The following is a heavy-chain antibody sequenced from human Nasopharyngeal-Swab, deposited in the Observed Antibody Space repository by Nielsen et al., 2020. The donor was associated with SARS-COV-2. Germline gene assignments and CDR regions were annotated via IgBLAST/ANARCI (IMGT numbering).Heavy chain of an antibody. CDR1: GYSFTSYW. CDR3: ARLKQQLVVGGYGMDV. Sequence: GGSLRLSCKASGYSFTSYWIGWVRQMPGKGLEWMGIIYPGDSDTRYSPSFQGQVTISADKSISTAYLQWSSLKASDTAMYYCARLKQQLVVGGYGMDVWGQGTTVTVSS. V-gene: IGHV5-51*01. CDR2: IYPGDSDT. D-gene: IGHD6-13*01. J-gene: IGHJ6*02.